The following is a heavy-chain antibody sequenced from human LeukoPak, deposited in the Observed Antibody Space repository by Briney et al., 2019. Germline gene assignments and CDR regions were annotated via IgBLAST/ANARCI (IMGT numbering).Heavy chain of an antibody. CDR2: IIPFFDIT. J-gene: IGHJ4*02. CDR3: ARADGTSYSLDENFDY. V-gene: IGHV1-69*04. Sequence: SVKVSCTASGGTFSSYAINWVRQAPGQGLEWMGRIIPFFDITNYAQNFQGRATITADKSTSTAYMELSSLRSEDTALYYCARADGTSYSLDENFDYWGQGTLVTVSS. D-gene: IGHD5/OR15-5a*01. CDR1: GGTFSSYA.